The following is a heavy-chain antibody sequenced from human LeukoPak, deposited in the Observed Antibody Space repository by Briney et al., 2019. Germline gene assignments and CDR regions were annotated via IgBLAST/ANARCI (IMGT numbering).Heavy chain of an antibody. D-gene: IGHD2-2*01. CDR2: IYSAGSP. CDR3: ARGLPFTN. V-gene: IGHV3-66*01. Sequence: GGSLRLSCAASGISISSDFMSWVRQAPGKGLEWVSVIYSAGSPKYADSVKGRIAISTDNSKNTLYLQMNSLRAEDTAVYYCARGLPFTNWGQGTTVTVSS. CDR1: GISISSDF. J-gene: IGHJ6*02.